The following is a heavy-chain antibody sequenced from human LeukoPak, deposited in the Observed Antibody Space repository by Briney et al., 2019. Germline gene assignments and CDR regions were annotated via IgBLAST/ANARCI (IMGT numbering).Heavy chain of an antibody. Sequence: GGSLRLSCAASGFPFSRYAVHWVRQAPGKGLVWVSRINPDGRTITYADSVKGRFTISRDNAKNTLYLQMNSLRVEDTAVYYCARVAVGRYDFDYRGQGTLVTVSS. CDR3: ARVAVGRYDFDY. V-gene: IGHV3-74*03. J-gene: IGHJ4*02. CDR1: GFPFSRYA. D-gene: IGHD1-26*01. CDR2: INPDGRTI.